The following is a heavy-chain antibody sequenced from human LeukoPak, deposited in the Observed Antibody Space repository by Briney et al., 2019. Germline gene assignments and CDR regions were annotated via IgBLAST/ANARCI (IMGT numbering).Heavy chain of an antibody. Sequence: GASVKVSCKASGYSFTSFGLSWVRQAPGQGLEWMGRIIPILGIANYAQKFQGRVTITADKSTSTAYMELSSLRSEDTAVYYCARDFYPYYGDWAIFFDYWGQGTLVTVSS. CDR1: GYSFTSFG. CDR3: ARDFYPYYGDWAIFFDY. D-gene: IGHD4-17*01. V-gene: IGHV1-69*04. CDR2: IIPILGIA. J-gene: IGHJ4*02.